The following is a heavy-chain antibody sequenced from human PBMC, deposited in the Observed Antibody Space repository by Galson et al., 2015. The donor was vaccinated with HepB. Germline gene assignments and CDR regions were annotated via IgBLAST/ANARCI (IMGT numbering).Heavy chain of an antibody. CDR2: VHGNGDI. D-gene: IGHD3-16*01. V-gene: IGHV3-53*01. Sequence: SLRLSCAASGFSVNDNNMCWVRQAPGKGLEWVSVVHGNGDIYYADSVKGRFSTSRDIRKNTLSLHMKSLRAEDTAMYYCASFGGSYSGGWGQGTLVSVSS. CDR3: ASFGGSYSGG. CDR1: GFSVNDNN. J-gene: IGHJ4*02.